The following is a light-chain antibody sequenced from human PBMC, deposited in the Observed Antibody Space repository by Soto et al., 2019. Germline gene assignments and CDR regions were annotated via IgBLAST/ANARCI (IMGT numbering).Light chain of an antibody. CDR1: KNVIGVYDF. J-gene: IGLJ1*01. CDR2: EVV. Sequence: QSVLTQPPSASGSPGQSVTISCTGTKNVIGVYDFVSWYQHHPGKAPRLIIYEVVQRPSGVPDRFSGSKSGNTASLTVSGLQAADEADYFCKSYAGSNTYVFGSGTKVTVL. CDR3: KSYAGSNTYV. V-gene: IGLV2-8*01.